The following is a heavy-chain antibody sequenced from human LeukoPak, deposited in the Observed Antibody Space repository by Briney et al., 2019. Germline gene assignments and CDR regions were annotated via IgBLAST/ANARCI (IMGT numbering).Heavy chain of an antibody. V-gene: IGHV3-23*01. J-gene: IGHJ4*02. CDR2: ISGSGGST. D-gene: IGHD3-10*01. Sequence: PGGSLRLSCAASGFTFSSYAMSWVRQAPGKGLEWVSAISGSGGSTYYADSVKGRFTISRDNSKNTLYLQMNSLRAEDTAVYYCAKALVPRPYGPTFDYWGQGTLVTVSS. CDR1: GFTFSSYA. CDR3: AKALVPRPYGPTFDY.